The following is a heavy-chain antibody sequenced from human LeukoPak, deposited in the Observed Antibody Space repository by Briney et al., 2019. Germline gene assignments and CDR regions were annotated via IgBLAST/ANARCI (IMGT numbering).Heavy chain of an antibody. CDR3: AKNSRATWIQLWGGDLGY. V-gene: IGHV3-23*01. CDR2: ISGSGGNT. J-gene: IGHJ4*02. D-gene: IGHD5-18*01. CDR1: GFTFSSYG. Sequence: PGGSLRLSCAASGFTFSSYGMHWVRQPPRKGLEWLSAISGSGGNTYYADSVKGRFTISRDNSKNTLYLQMNSLRAEDTAVYYCAKNSRATWIQLWGGDLGYWGQGTLVTVSS.